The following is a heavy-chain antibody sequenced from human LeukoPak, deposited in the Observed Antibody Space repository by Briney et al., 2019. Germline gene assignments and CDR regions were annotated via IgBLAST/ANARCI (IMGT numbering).Heavy chain of an antibody. D-gene: IGHD3-22*01. Sequence: TGGSLRLSCAASGFTFSGYAMHWVRQAPGKGLEWVAIISYDGSNKYYADSVKGRFTISRDNSKNTMYLQMNSLRAEDTAVYYCARDRYYYDSSGYWGRGEDYYYYGMDVWGQGTTVTVSS. CDR2: ISYDGSNK. J-gene: IGHJ6*02. V-gene: IGHV3-30-3*01. CDR3: ARDRYYYDSSGYWGRGEDYYYYGMDV. CDR1: GFTFSGYA.